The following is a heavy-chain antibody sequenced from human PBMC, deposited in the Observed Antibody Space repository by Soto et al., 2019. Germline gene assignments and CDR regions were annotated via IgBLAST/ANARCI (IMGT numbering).Heavy chain of an antibody. Sequence: EVQLVESGGGLVQPGGSLRLSCAASGFTFNSYEMNWVRQAPGQGLEWVSYISSSGSTMYCAYSWKGRFTISRDNAKHSMYLQMNSLRADDPAVYYCARPTPGGHLTIFCLAALEGGNYGMAVWGQGTTVAVSS. CDR1: GFTFNSYE. CDR3: ARPTPGGHLTIFCLAALEGGNYGMAV. J-gene: IGHJ6*02. D-gene: IGHD3-9*01. CDR2: ISSSGSTM. V-gene: IGHV3-48*03.